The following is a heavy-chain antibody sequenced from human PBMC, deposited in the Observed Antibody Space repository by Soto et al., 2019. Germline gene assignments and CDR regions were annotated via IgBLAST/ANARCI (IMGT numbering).Heavy chain of an antibody. CDR2: INHSGST. CDR3: ARGTGTTGDYHYGMAV. V-gene: IGHV4-34*01. Sequence: SETLSLSCAVYGGSFSGYYWSWIRQPPGKGLEWIGEINHSGSTNYNPSLKSRVTISVDTSKNQFSLKLSSVTAADTAVYYCARGTGTTGDYHYGMAVWGQGTTVTVSS. D-gene: IGHD1-7*01. CDR1: GGSFSGYY. J-gene: IGHJ6*02.